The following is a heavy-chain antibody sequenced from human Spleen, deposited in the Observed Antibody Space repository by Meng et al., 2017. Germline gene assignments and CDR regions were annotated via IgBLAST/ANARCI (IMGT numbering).Heavy chain of an antibody. CDR3: AKHSSDWSLDS. V-gene: IGHV1-3*01. J-gene: IGHJ4*02. D-gene: IGHD6-19*01. Sequence: QVQLVQSGAEVKKPGASVKVSCKASGDIFTSYAMHWVRQAPGQSLEWMGWITPGSGNAKYSQKFQGRLTITTDTSASTAYMELSTLRSEDTAVYYCAKHSSDWSLDSWGQGTLVTVSS. CDR1: GDIFTSYA. CDR2: ITPGSGNA.